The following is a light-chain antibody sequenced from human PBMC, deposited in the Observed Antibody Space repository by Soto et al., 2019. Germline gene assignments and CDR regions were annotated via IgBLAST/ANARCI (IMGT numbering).Light chain of an antibody. Sequence: EIVLKQSPGTLSLSPGERATLPCRSSQSVSSSYLAWYQQKPGQAPRLLIYGTSSRATGIPDRFSGSGSGTDFTLTISRLEPEDFAVYYCKQYGSSPPLTFGGGTKVDIK. CDR3: KQYGSSPPLT. V-gene: IGKV3-20*01. J-gene: IGKJ4*01. CDR1: QSVSSSY. CDR2: GTS.